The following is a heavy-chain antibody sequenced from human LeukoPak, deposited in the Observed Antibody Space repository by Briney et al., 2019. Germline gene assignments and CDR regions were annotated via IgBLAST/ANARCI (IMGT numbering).Heavy chain of an antibody. CDR3: EKSYHYGSGSPSLHY. CDR1: GLTFSNYA. CDR2: ISGGNGAT. J-gene: IGHJ4*02. D-gene: IGHD3-10*01. Sequence: GGSLRLSCVASGLTFSNYALTWFRQAPGRGLEWVSGISGGNGATYYADSVKGRFTISTDNHKNTLYLQMNRLTVEDTAVYYCEKSYHYGSGSPSLHYWGQGTLVTVSS. V-gene: IGHV3-23*01.